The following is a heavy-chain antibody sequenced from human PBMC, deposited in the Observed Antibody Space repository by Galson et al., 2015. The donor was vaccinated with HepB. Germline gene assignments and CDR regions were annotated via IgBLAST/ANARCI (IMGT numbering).Heavy chain of an antibody. D-gene: IGHD6-13*01. Sequence: SVKVSCKASGYTFISYGISWVRQAPGQGLEWMGWISTYNGNTIYAQKVQGRVTMTTDTSTNTAYMDLRSLRSDDTAVYYCARAKGIAAAEVDYWGQGTLVTVSS. CDR3: ARAKGIAAAEVDY. V-gene: IGHV1-18*01. J-gene: IGHJ4*02. CDR2: ISTYNGNT. CDR1: GYTFISYG.